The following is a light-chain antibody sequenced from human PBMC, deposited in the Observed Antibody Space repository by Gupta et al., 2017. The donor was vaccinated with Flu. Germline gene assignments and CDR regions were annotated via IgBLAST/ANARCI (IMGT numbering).Light chain of an antibody. CDR1: SSNVASDSS. V-gene: IGLV2-23*01. Sequence: QSALPEPTSVSGPPAQTITNHRPHTSSNVASDSSVSWYQQHPGRAPKLIIYENNKRPSRVSDRLSGSKSGNTASLTISELQAEDQADYYCCSYAGSRTSYVFGTGTKVTVL. CDR2: ENN. J-gene: IGLJ1*01. CDR3: CSYAGSRTSYV.